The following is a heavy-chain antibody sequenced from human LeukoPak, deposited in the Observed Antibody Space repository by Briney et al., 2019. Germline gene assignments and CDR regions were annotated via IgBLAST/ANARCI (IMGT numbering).Heavy chain of an antibody. CDR1: GFIFSSYA. CDR3: AIGFGVVNWFDP. J-gene: IGHJ5*02. Sequence: GRSLRLSCAASGFIFSSYAMHRVRQAPGKGLEWVAVISYDGSNKYYADSVKGRFTISRDNSKNTLYLQMNSLRAEDTAVYYCAIGFGVVNWFDPWGQGTLVTVSS. V-gene: IGHV3-30-3*01. CDR2: ISYDGSNK. D-gene: IGHD3-3*01.